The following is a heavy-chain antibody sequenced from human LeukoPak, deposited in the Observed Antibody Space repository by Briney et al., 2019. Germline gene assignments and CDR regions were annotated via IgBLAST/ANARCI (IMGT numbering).Heavy chain of an antibody. J-gene: IGHJ5*02. CDR3: ARKRKNCSSTSCLPWFDP. CDR1: GGSISSSSYY. V-gene: IGHV4-39*07. CDR2: IYYSGST. D-gene: IGHD2-2*01. Sequence: SETLSLTCTVSGGSISSSSYYWGWIRQSPGKGLEWIGKIYYSGSTSYNPSLKSRVTISVDTSKNQFSLKLSSVTAADTAVYYCARKRKNCSSTSCLPWFDPWGQGTLVTVSS.